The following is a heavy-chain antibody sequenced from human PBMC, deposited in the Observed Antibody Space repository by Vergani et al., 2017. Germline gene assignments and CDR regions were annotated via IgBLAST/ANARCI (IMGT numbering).Heavy chain of an antibody. J-gene: IGHJ4*02. Sequence: GQLVESGGGIVQPGRSLTLSCVASRSTFKTYGMHWVRQAPGKGLEWVSYISSSSSTIYYADSVKGRFTISRDNAKNSLYLQMNSLRAEDTAVYYCARGVGYWGQGTLVTVSS. CDR3: ARGVGY. V-gene: IGHV3-48*01. CDR1: RSTFKTYG. CDR2: ISSSSSTI.